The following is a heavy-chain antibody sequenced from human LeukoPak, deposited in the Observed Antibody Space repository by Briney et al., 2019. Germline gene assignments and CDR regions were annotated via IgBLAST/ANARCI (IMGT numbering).Heavy chain of an antibody. CDR1: GYTFTSYY. J-gene: IGHJ4*02. V-gene: IGHV1-2*02. CDR2: INPNSGDT. D-gene: IGHD1/OR15-1a*01. CDR3: AREEQYNNFFDY. Sequence: VASVKVSCKAFGYTFTSYYMHLVRQAPGQGLEWMGWINPNSGDTTYAQKFQGRVTMTRDTSISSAYMDLSRLNSDDTAVYFCAREEQYNNFFDYWGLGTLVTVSS.